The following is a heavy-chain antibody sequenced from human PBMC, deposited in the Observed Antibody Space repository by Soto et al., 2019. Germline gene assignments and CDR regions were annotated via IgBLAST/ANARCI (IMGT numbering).Heavy chain of an antibody. V-gene: IGHV1-69*12. D-gene: IGHD1-26*01. J-gene: IGHJ6*02. Sequence: QVQLVQSGAEVKKPGSSVKVSCKASGGTFSSYAISWVRQAPGQGLEWMGGIIPIFGTADYAQKFQGRVTITAEEATRTTXMELSSLRSEDTAVYYCASHSGSSPEGRYYYGMDVWGQGTTVTVSS. CDR2: IIPIFGTA. CDR1: GGTFSSYA. CDR3: ASHSGSSPEGRYYYGMDV.